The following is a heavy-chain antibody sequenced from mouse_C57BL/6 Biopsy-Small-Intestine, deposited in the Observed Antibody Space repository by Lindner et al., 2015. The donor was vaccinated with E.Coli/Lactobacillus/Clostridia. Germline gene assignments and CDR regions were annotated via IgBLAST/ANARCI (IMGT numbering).Heavy chain of an antibody. J-gene: IGHJ4*01. Sequence: SVKVSCKASGYRFTTYHMHWVRQAPGQGLEWMGILKPSGGGTTYAQRFKGRVTVTTDTSTDTVYMELSSLRSEDTAVYYCASHSTGWTRYYLYGMDVWGQGTTVIVSP. D-gene: IGHD1-1*01. CDR1: GYRFTTYH. V-gene: IGHV1-19*01. CDR3: ASHSTGWTRYYLYGMDV. CDR2: LKPSGGGT.